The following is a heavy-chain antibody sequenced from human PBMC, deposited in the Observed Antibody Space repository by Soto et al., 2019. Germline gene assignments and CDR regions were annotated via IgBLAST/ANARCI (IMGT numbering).Heavy chain of an antibody. V-gene: IGHV1-69*01. Sequence: QVQLVQSGAEVKKPGSSVKVSCKASGGIFRNYAISWVRQAPGQGLEWMGGIIPMFHTSNFAQKFQGRVTITADDSTSTVYMELRSLTSEDTAVYFCATPQAIIMGPPGIGGRSGLGSSGLDYWGQGSLVTVSS. J-gene: IGHJ4*02. CDR3: ATPQAIIMGPPGIGGRSGLGSSGLDY. CDR1: GGIFRNYA. CDR2: IIPMFHTS. D-gene: IGHD1-26*01.